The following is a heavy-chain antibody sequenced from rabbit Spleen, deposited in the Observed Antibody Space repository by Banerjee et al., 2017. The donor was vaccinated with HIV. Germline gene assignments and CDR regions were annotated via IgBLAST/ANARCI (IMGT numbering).Heavy chain of an antibody. Sequence: QLKESGGGLVQPGGSLKLSCKASGFDFSSYYMSWVRQAPGKGLEWIGYIDPVFGSAYYASWVNGRFSISRENTQNTVSLQLNSLTAADTATYFCAGGYAGASTNYATRLDLWGPGTLVTVS. CDR2: IDPVFGSA. CDR1: GFDFSSYY. D-gene: IGHD7-1*01. J-gene: IGHJ3*01. V-gene: IGHV1S7*01. CDR3: AGGYAGASTNYATRLDL.